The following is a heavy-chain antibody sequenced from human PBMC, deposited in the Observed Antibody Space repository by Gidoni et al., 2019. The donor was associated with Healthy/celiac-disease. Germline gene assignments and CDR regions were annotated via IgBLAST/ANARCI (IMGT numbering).Heavy chain of an antibody. CDR2: ISGSGGST. CDR3: AKGMAGIAARHGMDV. V-gene: IGHV3-23*01. Sequence: VRQAPGKGLEWVSAISGSGGSTYYADSVKGRFTISRDNSKNTLYLQMNSLRAEDTAVYYCAKGMAGIAARHGMDVWGQGTTVTVSS. D-gene: IGHD6-6*01. J-gene: IGHJ6*02.